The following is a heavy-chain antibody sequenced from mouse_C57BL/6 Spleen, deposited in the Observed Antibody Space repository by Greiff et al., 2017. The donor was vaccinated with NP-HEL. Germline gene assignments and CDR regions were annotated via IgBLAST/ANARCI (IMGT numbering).Heavy chain of an antibody. Sequence: EVKLMESGPELVKPGASVKISCKASGYSFTDYNMNWVKQSNGKSLEWIGVINPNYGTTSYNQKFKGKATLTVDQSSSTAYMQLNSLTSEDSAVYYCARIITTVESPYYFDYWGQGTTLTVSS. CDR1: GYSFTDYN. V-gene: IGHV1-39*01. CDR3: ARIITTVESPYYFDY. D-gene: IGHD1-1*01. J-gene: IGHJ2*01. CDR2: INPNYGTT.